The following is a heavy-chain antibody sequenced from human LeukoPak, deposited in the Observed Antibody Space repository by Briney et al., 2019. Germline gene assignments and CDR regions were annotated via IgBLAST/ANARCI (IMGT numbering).Heavy chain of an antibody. CDR3: AKGEGGDSGWYGDY. Sequence: GGSLRLSCAASGFTFSNYAMHWVRQAPGKGLEWVAVISHDGTDKYYADSVKGRFTISRDNSNNTLFLQMNSLRAEDTAMYYCAKGEGGDSGWYGDYWGQGTLVTVSS. D-gene: IGHD6-19*01. J-gene: IGHJ4*02. V-gene: IGHV3-30*18. CDR2: ISHDGTDK. CDR1: GFTFSNYA.